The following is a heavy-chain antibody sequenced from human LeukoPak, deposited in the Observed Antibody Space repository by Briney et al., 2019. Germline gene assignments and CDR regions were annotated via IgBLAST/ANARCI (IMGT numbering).Heavy chain of an antibody. CDR2: IFTSGWT. V-gene: IGHV4-4*09. CDR3: ATSHDVKTAPYDL. Sequence: SETLSLTCTVSGGSISSYYWSWVRQSPGKGLEWIGYIFTSGWTHYNPSLKSRVTMSVDTSKNQLSMELRFLTAADTAVYYCATSHDVKTAPYDLWGQGTLVTVSS. CDR1: GGSISSYY. J-gene: IGHJ5*02. D-gene: IGHD2-21*01.